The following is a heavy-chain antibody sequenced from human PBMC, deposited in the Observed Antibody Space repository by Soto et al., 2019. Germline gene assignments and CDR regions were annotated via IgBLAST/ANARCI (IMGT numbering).Heavy chain of an antibody. D-gene: IGHD4-17*01. CDR1: GGTLSNYA. CDR3: ARVRPTDYVGNYNNGMDV. Sequence: QVQLVQSGAEVKKPGSSVKVSCKASGGTLSNYAFTWVRQAPVQGLEWMGGIIPIFNTANYAQKFQGRVTITADESTSTADMEVNSLRSEDTAIYYCARVRPTDYVGNYNNGMDVWGQGATVTVS. CDR2: IIPIFNTA. V-gene: IGHV1-69*01. J-gene: IGHJ6*02.